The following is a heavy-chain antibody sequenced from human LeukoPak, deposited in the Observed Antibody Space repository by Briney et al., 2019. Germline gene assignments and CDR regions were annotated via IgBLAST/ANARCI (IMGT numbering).Heavy chain of an antibody. D-gene: IGHD2-8*01. V-gene: IGHV3-23*01. J-gene: IGHJ4*02. CDR2: ISGSGDST. Sequence: GGSLRLSCAASGFAFSSYAMSWVRQAPGKGLEWVSVISGSGDSTHYADSVKGRFTISRDNSKNTVYLQMNSLRAEDTAVYYCANEGPNFDYWGQGTLVTVSS. CDR1: GFAFSSYA. CDR3: ANEGPNFDY.